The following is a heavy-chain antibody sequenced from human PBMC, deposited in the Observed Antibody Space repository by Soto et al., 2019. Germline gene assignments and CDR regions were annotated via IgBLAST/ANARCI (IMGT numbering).Heavy chain of an antibody. CDR2: IAPFSGDV. CDR1: GNTFSYRY. Sequence: QMQLVQSGAEVTKTGSSVTVSCQALGNTFSYRYLHWVRQAPGQALEWMGWIAPFSGDVHYAQKFKERVTLTRDRSINTAYMRMSSLRSEDTAIYFCASGGAGSRPFPWEIPHHWGQGTLVTVSS. V-gene: IGHV1-45*02. D-gene: IGHD3-16*01. CDR3: ASGGAGSRPFPWEIPHH. J-gene: IGHJ5*02.